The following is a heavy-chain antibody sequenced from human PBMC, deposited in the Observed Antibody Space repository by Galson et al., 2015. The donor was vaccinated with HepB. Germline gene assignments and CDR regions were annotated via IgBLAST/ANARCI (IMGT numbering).Heavy chain of an antibody. CDR1: GFIFNNAW. V-gene: IGHV3-15*01. CDR3: TTGAGQYCDGGNCYTDY. J-gene: IGHJ4*02. Sequence: SLRLSCAASGFIFNNAWMSWVRQTPGKGLEWLGRIKSRIDGGTTDYAAPVKGRFTISRDDSKNMMFLQMNSLKIEDTAVYYCTTGAGQYCDGGNCYTDYWGQGVLVTVSS. CDR2: IKSRIDGGTT. D-gene: IGHD2-21*01.